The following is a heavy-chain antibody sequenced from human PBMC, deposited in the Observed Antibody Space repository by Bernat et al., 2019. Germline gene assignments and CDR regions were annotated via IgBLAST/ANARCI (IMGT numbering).Heavy chain of an antibody. CDR1: GFTFSSYS. CDR3: AGYGSLYYFDY. CDR2: ISSSSSYI. Sequence: EVQLVESGGGLVKPGGSLRLSCAASGFTFSSYSMNWVRQAPGKGLEWVSSISSSSSYIYYAASVKGRFTIPRDNAKNSLYLQMNSLGAEDTAVYYCAGYGSLYYFDYWGQGTLVTVSS. V-gene: IGHV3-21*01. D-gene: IGHD5-12*01. J-gene: IGHJ4*02.